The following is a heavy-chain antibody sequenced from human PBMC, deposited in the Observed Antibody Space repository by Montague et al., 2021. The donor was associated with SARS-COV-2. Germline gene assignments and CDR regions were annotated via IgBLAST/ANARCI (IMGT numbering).Heavy chain of an antibody. Sequence: SETLSLTCTVSGGSISSGSYYWNWIRQPAGKGLEWVGNIYYSGTTFINPSLESRVTISVDASKNQFSLNLTSVTAADTAVYYCARPLVRGVPKAFDVWGQGALVIVSS. CDR3: ARPLVRGVPKAFDV. CDR2: IYYSGTT. CDR1: GGSISSGSYY. J-gene: IGHJ3*01. D-gene: IGHD3-10*01. V-gene: IGHV4-39*01.